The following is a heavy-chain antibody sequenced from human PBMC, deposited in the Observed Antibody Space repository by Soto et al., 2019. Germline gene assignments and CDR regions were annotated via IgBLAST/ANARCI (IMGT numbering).Heavy chain of an antibody. V-gene: IGHV3-21*01. CDR2: ISSSSSYT. J-gene: IGHJ4*02. CDR1: GFTFSSYS. CDR3: ARDLDY. Sequence: GGSLRLSCAASGFTFSSYSMNWVRQAPGKGLEWVSSISSSSSYTYYADSVKGRFTISRDNAKNSLYLQMNSLRAEDTAVYYCARDLDYWGQGTLVTVSS.